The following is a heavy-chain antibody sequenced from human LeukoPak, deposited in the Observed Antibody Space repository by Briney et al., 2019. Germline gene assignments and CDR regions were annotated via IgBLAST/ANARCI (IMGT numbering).Heavy chain of an antibody. CDR1: GYSFTNYW. D-gene: IGHD4-17*01. CDR2: IYPGDSGT. J-gene: IGHJ4*02. CDR3: ARPTNDYGDPYFDY. Sequence: GESLKISCKGSGYSFTNYWIGWVRQMPGKGLEWMGIIYPGDSGTRYSPSFQGQVTISADKSISTAYLQWSSLKASDTAMYYCARPTNDYGDPYFDYWGQGTLVTVSS. V-gene: IGHV5-51*01.